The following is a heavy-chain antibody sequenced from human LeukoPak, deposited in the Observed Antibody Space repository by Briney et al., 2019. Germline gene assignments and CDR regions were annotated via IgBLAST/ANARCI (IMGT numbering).Heavy chain of an antibody. CDR3: ARGSKYQSIYDYIDV. Sequence: SETLSLTCTVSSGSISSGNYYWSWIRQSAGKGLEWIGRIYTSGSTNYNPSLKSRVTMSVDTSNYQFSLKLNSVTAADTAVYYCARGSKYQSIYDYIDVWGKGITVTVSS. D-gene: IGHD4-11*01. J-gene: IGHJ6*03. V-gene: IGHV4-61*02. CDR2: IYTSGST. CDR1: SGSISSGNYY.